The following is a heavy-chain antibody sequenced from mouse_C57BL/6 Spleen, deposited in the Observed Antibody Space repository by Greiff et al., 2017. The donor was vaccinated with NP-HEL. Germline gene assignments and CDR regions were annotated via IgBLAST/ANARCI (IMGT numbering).Heavy chain of an antibody. D-gene: IGHD1-1*02. J-gene: IGHJ4*01. CDR2: IYWDDDK. V-gene: IGHV8-12*01. CDR1: GFSLSTSGMG. CDR3: ARRDYGGAMDY. Sequence: QVTLKESGPGILQSSQTLSLTCSFSGFSLSTSGMGVSWIRQPSGKGLEWLAHIYWDDDKRYNPSLKSRLTISKATSRNQVFLKITSVDTADTATYYCARRDYGGAMDYWGQGTSVTVSS.